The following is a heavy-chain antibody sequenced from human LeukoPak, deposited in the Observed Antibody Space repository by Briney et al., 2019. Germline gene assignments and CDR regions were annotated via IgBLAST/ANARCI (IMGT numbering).Heavy chain of an antibody. J-gene: IGHJ6*02. CDR1: GGTFSSYA. CDR3: ARDWGVCGGDCYSLGEGMDV. D-gene: IGHD2-21*02. CDR2: IIPILGIA. V-gene: IGHV1-69*04. Sequence: SVKVSCKASGGTFSSYAISWVRQAPGQGLEWMGRIIPILGIANYAQKFRGRVTITADKSTSTAHMELSSLRSEDTAVYYCARDWGVCGGDCYSLGEGMDVWGQGTTVTVSS.